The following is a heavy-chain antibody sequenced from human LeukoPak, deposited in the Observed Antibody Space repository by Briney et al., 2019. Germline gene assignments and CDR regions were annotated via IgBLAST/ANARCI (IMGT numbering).Heavy chain of an antibody. D-gene: IGHD4-11*01. CDR1: GFTFSHCG. V-gene: IGHV3-30*02. J-gene: IGHJ4*02. CDR2: IRYDGSNK. CDR3: TRDIASNYFDY. Sequence: GGSLRLSCAASGFTFSHCGMHWVRQAPGKGPEWVAIIRYDGSNKYYADSVKGRFTISRDNSKNTLYLQMNSLGVEDTAVYYCTRDIASNYFDYWGQGTLVTVSS.